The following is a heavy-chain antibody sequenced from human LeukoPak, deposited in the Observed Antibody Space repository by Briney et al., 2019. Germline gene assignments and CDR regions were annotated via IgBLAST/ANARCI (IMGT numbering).Heavy chain of an antibody. CDR1: GFTFSGYW. CDR3: ARYTEYYFDY. J-gene: IGHJ4*02. D-gene: IGHD2-2*02. V-gene: IGHV3-7*01. CDR2: MKRDGSEV. Sequence: HTGGSLRLSCAASGFTFSGYWMTWVRQAPGKGLEWVANMKRDGSEVYYANSVKGHFTISRDNAKNSLYLQMNSLRAEDTAVYYCARYTEYYFDYWGQGTLVTVSS.